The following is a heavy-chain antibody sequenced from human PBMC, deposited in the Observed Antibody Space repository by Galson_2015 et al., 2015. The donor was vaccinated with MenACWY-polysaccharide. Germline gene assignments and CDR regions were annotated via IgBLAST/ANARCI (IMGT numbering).Heavy chain of an antibody. J-gene: IGHJ4*02. CDR2: TNSDGRST. Sequence: SLRLSCEAPGFTFSSYWMHWARQAPGKGLVWVSRTNSDGRSTSYADSVTGRFTISRDNAKNTMYLQMNSLRAVDTAVYYCGRAPTKGEFPFSGWYIDYWGQGSLVTVSS. V-gene: IGHV3-74*01. CDR1: GFTFSSYW. D-gene: IGHD3-16*01. CDR3: GRAPTKGEFPFSGWYIDY.